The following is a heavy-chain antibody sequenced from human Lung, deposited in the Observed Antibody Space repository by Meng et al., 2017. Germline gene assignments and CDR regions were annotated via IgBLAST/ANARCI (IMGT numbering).Heavy chain of an antibody. V-gene: IGHV4-34*01. D-gene: IGHD4-11*01. CDR1: GGSLRDYY. Sequence: HVRVQQWGAGLLKPSDPLSLTFVVSGGSLRDYYWSWIPQPPGKGLEWIGEINHSGSTNYNPSLESRATISVDTSQNNLSLKLSSVTAADSAVYYCARGPTTMAHDFDYWGQGTLVTVSS. J-gene: IGHJ4*02. CDR3: ARGPTTMAHDFDY. CDR2: INHSGST.